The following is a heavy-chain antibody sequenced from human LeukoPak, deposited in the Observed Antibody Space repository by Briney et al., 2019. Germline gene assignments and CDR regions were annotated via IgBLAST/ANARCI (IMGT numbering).Heavy chain of an antibody. Sequence: QPGGSLRLSCAASGFTFSSYWMHWVRQAPGKGLEWVSYISSSSSTIYYADSVKGRFTISRDNAKNSLYLQMNSLRAEDTAVYYCARERATVYYYYYGMDVWGQGTTVTVSS. CDR1: GFTFSSYW. CDR2: ISSSSSTI. D-gene: IGHD1-1*01. CDR3: ARERATVYYYYYGMDV. V-gene: IGHV3-48*01. J-gene: IGHJ6*02.